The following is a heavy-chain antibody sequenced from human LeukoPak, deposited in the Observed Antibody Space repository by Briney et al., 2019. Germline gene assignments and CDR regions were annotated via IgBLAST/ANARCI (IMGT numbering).Heavy chain of an antibody. CDR1: GGSFRSYA. V-gene: IGHV1-69*13. D-gene: IGHD2-15*01. CDR3: ARGVVVVAALVQYYYYGMDV. J-gene: IGHJ6*02. CDR2: IIPMFGTT. Sequence: SVKVSCKASGGSFRSYAISWVRPAPGQGLERMGEIIPMFGTTNYAQKFQGRVTVTADESTRTAYMELSSLRSEDTAVYYCARGVVVVAALVQYYYYGMDVWGQGTTVTVSS.